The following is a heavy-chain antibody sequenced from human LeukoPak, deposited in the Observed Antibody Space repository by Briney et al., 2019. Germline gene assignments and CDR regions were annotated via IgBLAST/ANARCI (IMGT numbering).Heavy chain of an antibody. CDR1: GXSISSYY. D-gene: IGHD6-13*01. CDR2: IYYSGST. J-gene: IGHJ4*02. V-gene: IGHV4-59*01. Sequence: PSETLSLTCTVSGXSISSYYWSWIRQPPGKGLEWIGYIYYSGSTNYNPSLKSRVTISVDTSKNQFSLKLSSVTAADTAVYYCAREKQQLVRVFDCWGQGTLVTVSS. CDR3: AREKQQLVRVFDC.